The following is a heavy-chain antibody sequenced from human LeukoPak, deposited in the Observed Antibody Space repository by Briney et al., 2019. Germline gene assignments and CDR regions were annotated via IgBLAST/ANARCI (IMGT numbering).Heavy chain of an antibody. CDR3: VRAGWELDY. D-gene: IGHD6-19*01. J-gene: IGHJ4*02. CDR1: GFNFREYW. V-gene: IGHV3-7*01. CDR2: IKEDGSEI. Sequence: GGSLRLSCAASGFNFREYWMSWVRQAPGKGLQWVAHIKEDGSEIYYLDSVKGRFTIARDDAKNSLYLHMNSLRAEDTALYYCVRAGWELDYWGQGTPVTASS.